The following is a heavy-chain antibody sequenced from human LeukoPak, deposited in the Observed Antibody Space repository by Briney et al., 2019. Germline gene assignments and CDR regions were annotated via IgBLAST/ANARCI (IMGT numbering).Heavy chain of an antibody. D-gene: IGHD3-10*01. CDR2: ISSSSSTI. V-gene: IGHV3-48*01. CDR3: AREGTN. J-gene: IGHJ4*02. CDR1: GFTFSSYA. Sequence: PGGSLRLSCAASGFTFSSYAMSWVRQAPGKGLEWVSYISSSSSTIYYADSVKGRFTISRDNAKNSLYLQMNSLRAEDTAVYYCAREGTNWGQGTLVTVSS.